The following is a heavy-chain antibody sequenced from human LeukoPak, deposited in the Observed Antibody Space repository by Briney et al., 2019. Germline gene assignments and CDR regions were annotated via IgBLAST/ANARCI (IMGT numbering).Heavy chain of an antibody. V-gene: IGHV3-30*04. CDR3: ARDKGPSYLSSFDY. D-gene: IGHD2-2*01. Sequence: GGSLRLSCAASGFTFSSYVMHWVRQAPGKGLEWVAIISYDGSNEYYADSVKGRFTISRDNSKNTLYLQMNSLRAADTAVYYCARDKGPSYLSSFDYWGQGTLVTVSS. CDR2: ISYDGSNE. J-gene: IGHJ4*02. CDR1: GFTFSSYV.